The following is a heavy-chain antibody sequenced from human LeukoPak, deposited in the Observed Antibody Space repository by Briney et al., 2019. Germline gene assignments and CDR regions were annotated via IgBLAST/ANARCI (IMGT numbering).Heavy chain of an antibody. Sequence: TSETLSLTCTVSGGSISSSSYYWGWIRQPPGKGLEWIGSIYYSGSTYYNPSLKSRVTISVDTSKNQFSLKLSSVTAADTAVYYCARGRYSSGWFDHWGQGTLVTVSS. J-gene: IGHJ5*02. CDR1: GGSISSSSYY. CDR2: IYYSGST. CDR3: ARGRYSSGWFDH. V-gene: IGHV4-39*07. D-gene: IGHD6-19*01.